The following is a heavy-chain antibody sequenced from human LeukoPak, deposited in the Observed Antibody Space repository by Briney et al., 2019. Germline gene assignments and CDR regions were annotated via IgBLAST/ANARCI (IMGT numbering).Heavy chain of an antibody. Sequence: ASVKVSCKASGYTFTSYDISWVRQAPGQGLEWMGWMNPNSGNTGYAQKFQGRVTITRNTSISTAYMDLSSLRSEDTAVYYCARRAVAYYYYYYMDVWGKGTTVTVSS. CDR1: GYTFTSYD. CDR2: MNPNSGNT. J-gene: IGHJ6*03. V-gene: IGHV1-8*03. CDR3: ARRAVAYYYYYYMDV. D-gene: IGHD6-19*01.